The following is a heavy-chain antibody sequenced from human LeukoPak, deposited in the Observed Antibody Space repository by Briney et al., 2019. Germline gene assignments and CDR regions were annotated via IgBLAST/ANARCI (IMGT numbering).Heavy chain of an antibody. Sequence: PGGSLRLSCATSGFTFSSYSMNWVRQAPGKGLEWVSYISSSSSTIYYADSVKGRFTISRDNAKNTLYLQMNSLRAEDTAVYYCAKAWSTGYSYVPFDYWGQGTLVTVSS. CDR3: AKAWSTGYSYVPFDY. J-gene: IGHJ4*02. CDR2: ISSSSSTI. D-gene: IGHD5-18*01. V-gene: IGHV3-48*01. CDR1: GFTFSSYS.